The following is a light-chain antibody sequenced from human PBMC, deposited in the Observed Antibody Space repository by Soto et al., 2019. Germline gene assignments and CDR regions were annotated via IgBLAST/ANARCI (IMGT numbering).Light chain of an antibody. CDR2: EVS. CDR1: SSDVGGYNY. Sequence: QSALTQPPSASGSPGQSVTISCTGTSSDVGGYNYVSWYQQHPGKAPKLLIYEVSKRPSGVPDRFSGSKSGNTASLTVSGIKAADEADYDCSSYAGSYNWVFGGGTKLTVL. J-gene: IGLJ3*02. V-gene: IGLV2-8*01. CDR3: SSYAGSYNWV.